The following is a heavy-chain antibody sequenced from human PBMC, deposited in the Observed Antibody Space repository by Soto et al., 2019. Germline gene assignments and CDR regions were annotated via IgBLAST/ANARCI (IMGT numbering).Heavy chain of an antibody. Sequence: GGSLRLSCAASGFTFSSYAMSWVRQAPGKGLEWVSAISGSGGSTYYADSVKGRFTISRDNSKNTLYLQMNSLRAEDTAVYYCAKDRGGYGDYVHGMDVWGQGTTVTVSS. D-gene: IGHD4-17*01. V-gene: IGHV3-23*01. CDR1: GFTFSSYA. J-gene: IGHJ6*02. CDR3: AKDRGGYGDYVHGMDV. CDR2: ISGSGGST.